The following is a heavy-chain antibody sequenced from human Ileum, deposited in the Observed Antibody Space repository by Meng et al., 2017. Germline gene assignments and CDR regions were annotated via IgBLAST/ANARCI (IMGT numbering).Heavy chain of an antibody. V-gene: IGHV4-4*02. CDR2: IYHSGLV. D-gene: IGHD4-23*01. J-gene: IGHJ4*02. Sequence: GQLQDLGPRLVKPWGTLSLTFAVSGDSIRTTNWWNWVRQPPGEGLEWIGEIYHSGLVNYNLSLKSRVTLSIDKSKNQFSLKLISVTAADTGVYYCAANSGKKMHSWGQGTLVTVSS. CDR3: AANSGKKMHS. CDR1: GDSIRTTNW.